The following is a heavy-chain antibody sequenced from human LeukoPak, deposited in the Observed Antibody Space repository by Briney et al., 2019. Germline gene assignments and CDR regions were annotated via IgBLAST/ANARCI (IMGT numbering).Heavy chain of an antibody. V-gene: IGHV3-53*04. Sequence: PGGSLRLSCAASRFTVSSNYMSWVRQAPGKGLEWVSVIYSGGSTYYADSVKGRFTISRHNSKNTLYLQMNSLRAEDTAVYYCARALMEYYGDYYGMDVWGQGTTVTVSS. CDR1: RFTVSSNY. D-gene: IGHD4-17*01. CDR2: IYSGGST. J-gene: IGHJ6*02. CDR3: ARALMEYYGDYYGMDV.